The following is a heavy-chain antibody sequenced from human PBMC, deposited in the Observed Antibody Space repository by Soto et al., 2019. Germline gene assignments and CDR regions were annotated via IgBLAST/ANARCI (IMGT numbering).Heavy chain of an antibody. J-gene: IGHJ4*02. CDR1: GGSVSSGSYY. Sequence: ETLSLTCTVSGGSVSSGSYYWSWIRQPPGKGLEWIGYIYYSGNTNYNPSLKSRVTISVDTSKNQFSLRLSSVTAADTAVYYCARDFGPGAFDYWGQGTLVTV. CDR2: IYYSGNT. V-gene: IGHV4-61*01. D-gene: IGHD7-27*01. CDR3: ARDFGPGAFDY.